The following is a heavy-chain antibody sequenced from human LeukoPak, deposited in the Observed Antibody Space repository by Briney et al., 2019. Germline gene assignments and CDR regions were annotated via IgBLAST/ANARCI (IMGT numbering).Heavy chain of an antibody. CDR2: ISGSGGST. V-gene: IGHV3-23*01. CDR1: GFTSSSYA. CDR3: AKQGEVPAAMQGHWFDP. Sequence: GGSLRLSCAASGFTSSSYAMSWVRQAPGKGLEWVSAISGSGGSTYYADSVKGRFTISRDNSKNTLYLQMNSLRAEDTAVYYCAKQGEVPAAMQGHWFDPWGQGTLVTVSS. D-gene: IGHD2-2*01. J-gene: IGHJ5*02.